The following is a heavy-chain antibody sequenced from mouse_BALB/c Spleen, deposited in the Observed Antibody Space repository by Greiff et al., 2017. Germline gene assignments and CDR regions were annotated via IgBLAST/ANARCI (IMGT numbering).Heavy chain of an antibody. CDR1: GFTFSSYT. Sequence: DVHLVESGGGLVQPGGSLKLSCAASGFTFSSYTMSWVRQTPEKRLEWVAYISNGGGSTYYPDTVKGRFTISRDNAKNTLYLQMSSLKSEDTAMYYCARHELGRAMDYWGQGTSVTVSS. CDR2: ISNGGGST. D-gene: IGHD4-1*01. J-gene: IGHJ4*01. V-gene: IGHV5-12-2*01. CDR3: ARHELGRAMDY.